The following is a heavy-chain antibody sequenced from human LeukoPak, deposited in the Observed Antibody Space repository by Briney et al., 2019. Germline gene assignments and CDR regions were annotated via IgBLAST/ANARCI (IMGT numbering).Heavy chain of an antibody. CDR2: IYYSGST. CDR3: ARMYYYDSSGYSPYYYYYGMDV. V-gene: IGHV4-59*01. Sequence: SETLSLTCTVSGGSISSYYWSWIRQPPGKGVEWIGYIYYSGSTNYNPSLKSRVTISVDTSKNQFSLKLSSVTAADTAVYYCARMYYYDSSGYSPYYYYYGMDVWGQGTTVTVSS. CDR1: GGSISSYY. J-gene: IGHJ6*02. D-gene: IGHD3-22*01.